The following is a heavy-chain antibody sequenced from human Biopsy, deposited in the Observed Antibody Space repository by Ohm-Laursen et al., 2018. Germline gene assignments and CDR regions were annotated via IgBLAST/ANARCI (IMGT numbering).Heavy chain of an antibody. CDR2: IFYRGTT. CDR1: GGSISNNNYY. CDR3: ARDYDTSGYYYVS. J-gene: IGHJ5*02. V-gene: IGHV4-39*01. Sequence: GTLSLTCTVSGGSISNNNYYWGWIRQPPGKGLGWIGSIFYRGTTHYKPSLKSRVNISVDTSKNQFSLKLSSVTAADTAVYYCARDYDTSGYYYVSWGQGTLVTVSS. D-gene: IGHD3-22*01.